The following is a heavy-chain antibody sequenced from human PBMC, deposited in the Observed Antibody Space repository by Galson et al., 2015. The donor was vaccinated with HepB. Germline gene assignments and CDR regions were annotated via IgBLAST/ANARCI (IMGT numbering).Heavy chain of an antibody. J-gene: IGHJ4*02. V-gene: IGHV2-70*01. D-gene: IGHD4-11*01. CDR2: IDWDDDK. CDR3: ARIRSSGYSNCQYYFDY. Sequence: PALVKPTQTLTLTCTFSGFSLSTSGMCVSWIRQPPGKALEWLALIDWDDDKYYSTSLKTRLTISKDTSKNQVVLTMTNMDPVDTATYYCARIRSSGYSNCQYYFDYWGQGTLVTVSS. CDR1: GFSLSTSGMC.